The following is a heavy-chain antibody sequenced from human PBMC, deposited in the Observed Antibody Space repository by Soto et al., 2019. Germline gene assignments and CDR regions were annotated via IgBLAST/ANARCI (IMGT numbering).Heavy chain of an antibody. D-gene: IGHD3-3*01. CDR1: GYTFTSYY. CDR2: INPSGGST. V-gene: IGHV1-46*01. CDR3: ARPQGYYDFWSGFRTDQDYGMDV. Sequence: QVQLVQSGAEVKKPGASVKVSCKASGYTFTSYYMHWVRQAPGQGLEWLGIINPSGGSTSYAQKFQGGVTMTRDTSTSTVYLELSSLRSEETAVYYCARPQGYYDFWSGFRTDQDYGMDVWGQGTTVTVSS. J-gene: IGHJ6*02.